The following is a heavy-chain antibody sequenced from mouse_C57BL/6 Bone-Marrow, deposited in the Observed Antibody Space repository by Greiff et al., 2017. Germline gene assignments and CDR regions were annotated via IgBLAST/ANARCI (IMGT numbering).Heavy chain of an antibody. Sequence: QVQLQQPGAELVKPGASAKLSCKASGYTFTSYWMHWVKQRPGQGLEWIGMIHPNSGSTNYNEKFKSKATLTVDKSSSTAYMQLSSLTSEDSAVYYGAREGIYYGNFWFAYWGQGTLVTVSA. CDR2: IHPNSGST. V-gene: IGHV1-64*01. CDR1: GYTFTSYW. CDR3: AREGIYYGNFWFAY. D-gene: IGHD2-1*01. J-gene: IGHJ3*01.